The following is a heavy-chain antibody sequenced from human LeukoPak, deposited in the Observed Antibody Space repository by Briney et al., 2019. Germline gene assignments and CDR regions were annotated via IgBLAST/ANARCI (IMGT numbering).Heavy chain of an antibody. Sequence: GGSLRLSCAASGFTFSSYAMSWVRQAPGKGLEWVSVIYSGGSTYYADSVKGRFTISRDNSKNTLYLQMNSLRAEDTAVYYCARDQGGYSGYDYGYWGQGTLVTVSS. D-gene: IGHD5-12*01. CDR1: GFTFSSYA. CDR2: IYSGGST. J-gene: IGHJ4*02. V-gene: IGHV3-66*01. CDR3: ARDQGGYSGYDYGY.